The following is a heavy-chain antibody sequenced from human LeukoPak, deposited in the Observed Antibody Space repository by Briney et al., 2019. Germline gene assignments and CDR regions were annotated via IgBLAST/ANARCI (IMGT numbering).Heavy chain of an antibody. Sequence: GGSLRLSCAASGFTFSSNWMHWVRHAPGKGLVWVSRINEDGSTTNYADSVKGRSTIFRDNAKNTLYLQMNSLRAEDTAVYYCARGYSSGLHFDYWGQGTLVTVSS. CDR3: ARGYSSGLHFDY. V-gene: IGHV3-74*01. CDR1: GFTFSSNW. CDR2: INEDGSTT. D-gene: IGHD6-19*01. J-gene: IGHJ4*02.